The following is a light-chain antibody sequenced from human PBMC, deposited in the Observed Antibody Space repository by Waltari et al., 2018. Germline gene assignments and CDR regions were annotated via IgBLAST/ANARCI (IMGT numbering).Light chain of an antibody. CDR1: RSVSSTY. J-gene: IGKJ3*01. CDR2: GAS. Sequence: EIVLTQSPGTLSLSPGERASLSCRASRSVSSTYLAWYQQKPGQAPRPLIYGASSRATGIPARFSGSGSGTDFTLTISSLEPEDFAVYYCQHRDHWPPDATFGPGTKVDI. CDR3: QHRDHWPPDAT. V-gene: IGKV3D-20*02.